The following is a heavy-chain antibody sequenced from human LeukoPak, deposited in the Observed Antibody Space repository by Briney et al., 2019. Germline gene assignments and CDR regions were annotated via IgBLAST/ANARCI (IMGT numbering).Heavy chain of an antibody. J-gene: IGHJ4*02. CDR1: GYTFTGYY. Sequence: ASVKVSCKASGYTFTGYYMHWVRQAPGQGLEWMGRINPNSGGTNYAQKFQGRVTMTRDTSISTAYMELSRLRSDDTAVYYCARDLSSTYDFWSGYYTGEVDYWGQRTLVTVSS. D-gene: IGHD3-3*01. CDR2: INPNSGGT. CDR3: ARDLSSTYDFWSGYYTGEVDY. V-gene: IGHV1-2*06.